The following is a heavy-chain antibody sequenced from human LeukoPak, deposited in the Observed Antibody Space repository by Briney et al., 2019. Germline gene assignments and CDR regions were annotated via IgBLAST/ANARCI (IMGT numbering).Heavy chain of an antibody. V-gene: IGHV3-48*01. J-gene: IGHJ4*02. CDR2: ITSSSSTM. Sequence: GGSLRLSCAASGFTFSSYSMNWVRQAPGKGLEWVSYITSSSSTMFYADSVKGRFTISRDNSKNTLYLQMNSLRAEDTAIYYCAKRAAPGASHFDYWGQGTLVTVSS. CDR1: GFTFSSYS. D-gene: IGHD2-2*01. CDR3: AKRAAPGASHFDY.